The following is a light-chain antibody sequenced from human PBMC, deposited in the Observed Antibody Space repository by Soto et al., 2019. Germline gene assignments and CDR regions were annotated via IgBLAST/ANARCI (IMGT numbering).Light chain of an antibody. J-gene: IGKJ1*01. CDR2: ATS. V-gene: IGKV3-20*01. Sequence: EIVLTQSPGTLSLSPGERATLSWRASQSVSSSYLAWYQQKPGQAPRLLIYATSRRATGIPDRFSGSGSGTGFTLTINRLEPEDFAVYYCQQYGSSPRTFGQGTKVDIK. CDR3: QQYGSSPRT. CDR1: QSVSSSY.